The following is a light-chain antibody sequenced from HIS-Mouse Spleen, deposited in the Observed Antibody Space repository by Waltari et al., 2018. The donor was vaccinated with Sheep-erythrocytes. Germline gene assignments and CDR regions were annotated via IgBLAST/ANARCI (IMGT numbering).Light chain of an antibody. CDR2: EGS. V-gene: IGLV2-23*01. Sequence: QSALTQPASVSGSPGQSITISCTGTSSDVGSYNLVSWYQQHPGQAPKLMIYEGSKRPAGVAIRFSGSKSGNTASLTIVGVQAEDEADYYCCSYAGSSTPWVFGGGTKLTVL. J-gene: IGLJ3*02. CDR1: SSDVGSYNL. CDR3: CSYAGSSTPWV.